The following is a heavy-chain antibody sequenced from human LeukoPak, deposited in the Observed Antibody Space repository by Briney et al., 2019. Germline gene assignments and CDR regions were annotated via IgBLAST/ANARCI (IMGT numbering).Heavy chain of an antibody. CDR2: IRSKANSYAT. D-gene: IGHD6-19*01. V-gene: IGHV3-73*01. J-gene: IGHJ4*02. Sequence: GGSLRLSCAASGFTFSGSAMHWVRQASGKGLEWVGRIRSKANSYATAYAASVKGRFTISRDNSKNTLYLQMNSLRAEDTAVYYCAKHPGYSSGWFYFDYWGQGTLVTVSS. CDR3: AKHPGYSSGWFYFDY. CDR1: GFTFSGSA.